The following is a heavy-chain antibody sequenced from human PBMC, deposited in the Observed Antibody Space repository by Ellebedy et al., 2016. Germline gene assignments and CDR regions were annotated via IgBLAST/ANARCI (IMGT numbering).Heavy chain of an antibody. J-gene: IGHJ3*02. CDR2: ISNDGSNN. V-gene: IGHV3-30-3*01. Sequence: GGSLRLXCAASGFTFSTYALHWVRQAPGKGLEWVAVISNDGSNNFYADSVKGRFTISRDNSKNTLYLQMNSLRAEDTAVYYCARDRDCSSTSYYNAFDIWGQGTMVTVSS. D-gene: IGHD2-2*01. CDR1: GFTFSTYA. CDR3: ARDRDCSSTSYYNAFDI.